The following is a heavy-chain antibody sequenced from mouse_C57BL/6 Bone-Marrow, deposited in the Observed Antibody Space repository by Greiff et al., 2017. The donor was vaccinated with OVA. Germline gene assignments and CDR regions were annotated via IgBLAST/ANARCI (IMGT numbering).Heavy chain of an antibody. CDR2: IYPRDGST. D-gene: IGHD2-4*01. J-gene: IGHJ3*01. V-gene: IGHV1-78*01. Sequence: VKLVESDAELVKPGASVKISCKVSGYTFTDHTIHWMKQRPEQGLEWIGYIYPRDGSTKYNEKFKGKATLTADKSSSTAYMQLNSLTSEDSAVYFCARYHYDYDSSWFAYWGQGTLVTVSA. CDR3: ARYHYDYDSSWFAY. CDR1: GYTFTDHT.